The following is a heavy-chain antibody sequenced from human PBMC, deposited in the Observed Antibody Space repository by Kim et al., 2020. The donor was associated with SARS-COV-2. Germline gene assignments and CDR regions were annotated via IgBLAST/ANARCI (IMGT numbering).Heavy chain of an antibody. CDR2: ISAYNGNT. D-gene: IGHD5-18*01. J-gene: IGHJ6*02. CDR3: ARDVRVGSYGEKLSVAYYYYGMDV. V-gene: IGHV1-18*04. CDR1: GYTFTSYG. Sequence: ASVKVSCKASGYTFTSYGISWVRQAPGQGLEWMGWISAYNGNTNYAQKLQGRVTMTTDTSTSTAYMELRSLRSDDTAVYYCARDVRVGSYGEKLSVAYYYYGMDVWGQGTTVTVSS.